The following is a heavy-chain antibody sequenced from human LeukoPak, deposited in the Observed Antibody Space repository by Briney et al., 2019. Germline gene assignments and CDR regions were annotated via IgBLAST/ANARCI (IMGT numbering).Heavy chain of an antibody. CDR1: GFTFRNYA. D-gene: IGHD2/OR15-2a*01. CDR2: ISDDSSKT. V-gene: IGHV3-23*01. Sequence: PGGSLRLSCAASGFTFRNYAMGWVRQAPGKGLECVSAISDDSSKTSYADSVKGRFTISRDNAKNSLYLQMNSLRAEDTAVYYCVISKIYYFDYWGQGTLVTVSS. J-gene: IGHJ4*02. CDR3: VISKIYYFDY.